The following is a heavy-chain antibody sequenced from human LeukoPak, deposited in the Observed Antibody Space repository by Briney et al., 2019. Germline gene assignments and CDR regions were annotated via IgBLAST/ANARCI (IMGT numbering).Heavy chain of an antibody. CDR2: IHYSGST. CDR1: GDSISSGDNY. Sequence: SETLSLTCTVSGDSISSGDNYWSWIRPPPGKGLEWTGYIHYSGSTYYNPSLKSRVIISGDMSKNQFSLTLNSLTGADSAMYYCARAAAGTNSWYYFDYWGQGTLVTVSS. D-gene: IGHD6-19*01. V-gene: IGHV4-30-4*01. CDR3: ARAAAGTNSWYYFDY. J-gene: IGHJ4*02.